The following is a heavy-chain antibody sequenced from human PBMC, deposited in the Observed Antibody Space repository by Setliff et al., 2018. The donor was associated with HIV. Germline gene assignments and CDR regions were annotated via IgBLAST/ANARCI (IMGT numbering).Heavy chain of an antibody. V-gene: IGHV4-34*01. CDR3: ARSLDSDFLYYFDY. J-gene: IGHJ4*02. D-gene: IGHD3-10*01. Sequence: SETLSLTCAVYGDSFSGYYWNWIRQPPGKGLEWIGEINHSESTKFNPSLKSRVTISVDTSKNQFSLKMTSVTAADTAVYYCARSLDSDFLYYFDYWGQGTLVTVSS. CDR1: GDSFSGYY. CDR2: INHSEST.